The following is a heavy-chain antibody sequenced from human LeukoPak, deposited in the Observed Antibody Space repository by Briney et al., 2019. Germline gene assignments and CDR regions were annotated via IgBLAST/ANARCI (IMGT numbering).Heavy chain of an antibody. CDR1: GGSILTSSYY. V-gene: IGHV4-39*07. Sequence: PSETLSLTCTVSGGSILTSSYYWDWIRQPPGKGLEWIGTIYYSGSTYYNPSLKSRVTISVDTSKNQFSLKLSSVTAADTAVYYCARVAANYYYYYMDVWGKGTTVTISS. CDR2: IYYSGST. J-gene: IGHJ6*03. D-gene: IGHD1-26*01. CDR3: ARVAANYYYYYMDV.